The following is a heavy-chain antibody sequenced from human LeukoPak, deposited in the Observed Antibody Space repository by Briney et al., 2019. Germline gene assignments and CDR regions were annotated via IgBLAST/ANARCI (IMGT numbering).Heavy chain of an antibody. V-gene: IGHV4-38-2*02. J-gene: IGHJ4*02. CDR2: IDHSGST. CDR1: GYSISSGYY. CDR3: ARWGYSYGFFDY. Sequence: PSETLSLTCTVSGYSISSGYYWGWIRQPPGKGLEWTGSIDHSGSTYYNPSLKSRVTISVDTSKNQFSLKLSSVTAADTAVYYCARWGYSYGFFDYWGQGTLVTVSS. D-gene: IGHD5-18*01.